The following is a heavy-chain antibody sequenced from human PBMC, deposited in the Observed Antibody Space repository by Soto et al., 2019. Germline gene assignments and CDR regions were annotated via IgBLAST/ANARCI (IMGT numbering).Heavy chain of an antibody. D-gene: IGHD3-10*01. Sequence: SVKVSCKASGGTFGNYGISWLRQAPGQGLEWMGGTIPIFDTPHYAQKFRDRVTIPADATSTAYMELTSLTSEDTATYYCARDREDGSGTKYNWFDSWGQGTLVTVSS. J-gene: IGHJ5*01. CDR1: GGTFGNYG. CDR3: ARDREDGSGTKYNWFDS. CDR2: TIPIFDTP. V-gene: IGHV1-69*13.